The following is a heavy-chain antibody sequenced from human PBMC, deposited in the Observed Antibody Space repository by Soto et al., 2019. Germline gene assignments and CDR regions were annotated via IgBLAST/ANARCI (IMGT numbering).Heavy chain of an antibody. CDR1: GFTFSSYA. V-gene: IGHV3-23*01. J-gene: IGHJ4*02. D-gene: IGHD3-22*01. CDR3: AKEMTSGYYLFDY. Sequence: GWSLRLSCAASGFTFSSYAMSWVRQAPGKGLEWVSTISGTGGSTYYPDSVKGRFTISRDNSKNTVYLQMNSLRAEDAAVYYCAKEMTSGYYLFDYWGQGTLVTAPQ. CDR2: ISGTGGST.